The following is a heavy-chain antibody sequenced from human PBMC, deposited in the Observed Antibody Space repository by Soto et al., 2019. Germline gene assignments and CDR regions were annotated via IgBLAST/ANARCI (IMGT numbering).Heavy chain of an antibody. CDR1: GGSISSYY. J-gene: IGHJ6*02. CDR2: IYYSGTT. CDR3: ARVPSPFDYYYAMDV. D-gene: IGHD3-16*01. V-gene: IGHV4-59*08. Sequence: SETLSLTCTVSGGSISSYYWSWIRQPPGKGLEWIGYIYYSGTTYYNPSLKSRLTMSLDPSQNQFSLRLASVTDADSAVYYCARVPSPFDYYYAMDVWGQGTTVTVSS.